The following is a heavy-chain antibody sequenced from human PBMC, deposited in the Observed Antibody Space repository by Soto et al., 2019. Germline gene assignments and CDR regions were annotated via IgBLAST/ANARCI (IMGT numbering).Heavy chain of an antibody. Sequence: QVHLVQSGAEVKKPGASVKVSCKGSGYTFTSYGFTWVRQAPGQGREWMGWISAHNGNTDYAQKLQGRVTVTRDTSTSTAYMELRSLRSVDTAVYYCARGRYGDYWGQGALVTVSS. CDR1: GYTFTSYG. CDR2: ISAHNGNT. D-gene: IGHD1-1*01. CDR3: ARGRYGDY. J-gene: IGHJ4*02. V-gene: IGHV1-18*01.